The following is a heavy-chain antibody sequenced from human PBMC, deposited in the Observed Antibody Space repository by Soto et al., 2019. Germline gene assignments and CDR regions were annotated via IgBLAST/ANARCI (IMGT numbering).Heavy chain of an antibody. CDR3: ARAIIPLTTIFYGMDV. CDR2: ISSSSSYT. J-gene: IGHJ6*02. V-gene: IGHV3-11*06. Sequence: QVQLVESGGGLVKPGGSLRLSCTASGFTFSDYYMTWIRQAPGKGLEWFSYISSSSSYTNYADSVKGRVTISRDNAKKSLYLQMNSLRAEDTAVYYCARAIIPLTTIFYGMDVWGQGTTVTVSS. CDR1: GFTFSDYY. D-gene: IGHD4-4*01.